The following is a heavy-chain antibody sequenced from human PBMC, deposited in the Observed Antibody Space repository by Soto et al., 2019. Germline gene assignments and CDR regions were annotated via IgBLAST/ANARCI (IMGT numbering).Heavy chain of an antibody. V-gene: IGHV3-23*01. Sequence: EVQLLESGGGLVQPGGSLRLSCGASGFTFSSHAMTWVRQAPGKGLEWVSAISGSGDSTYYADSVKGRFTLSRYNSKNTMFLQINSLRAEDTAVYYCAQGRGLVSPHYWGQGTLVTVSS. CDR1: GFTFSSHA. CDR2: ISGSGDST. J-gene: IGHJ4*02. CDR3: AQGRGLVSPHY. D-gene: IGHD3-9*01.